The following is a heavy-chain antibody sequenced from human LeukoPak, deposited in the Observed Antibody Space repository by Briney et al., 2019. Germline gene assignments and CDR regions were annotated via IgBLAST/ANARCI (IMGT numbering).Heavy chain of an antibody. V-gene: IGHV3-23*01. D-gene: IGHD3-16*01. CDR3: AKAPGGIVGY. J-gene: IGHJ4*02. CDR2: FSGSGGST. CDR1: GFTFSSYG. Sequence: GGSLRLSCAASGFTFSSYGMSWVRQAPGKGLEWVSAFSGSGGSTYYADSVKGRFTISRDNSKNTVYLQMNSLRADDTAVYYCAKAPGGIVGYWGQGTLVTVSS.